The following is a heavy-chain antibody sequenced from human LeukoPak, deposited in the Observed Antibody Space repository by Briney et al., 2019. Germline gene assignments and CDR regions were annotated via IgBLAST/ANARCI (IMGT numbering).Heavy chain of an antibody. CDR1: GYSISSGYY. CDR2: IYHSGST. Sequence: SETLSLTCTVSGYSISSGYYWGWIRQPPGKGLEWIGSIYHSGSTYYNPSLKSRVTISVDTSKTQFSLKLSSVTAADTAVYYCARPGIAAAGNERYYFAYWGQGTWSPSPQ. V-gene: IGHV4-38-2*02. J-gene: IGHJ4*02. CDR3: ARPGIAAAGNERYYFAY. D-gene: IGHD6-13*01.